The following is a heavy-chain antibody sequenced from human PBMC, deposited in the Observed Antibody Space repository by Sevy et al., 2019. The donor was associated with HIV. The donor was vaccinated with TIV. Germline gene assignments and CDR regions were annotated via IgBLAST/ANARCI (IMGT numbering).Heavy chain of an antibody. V-gene: IGHV3-7*01. D-gene: IGHD6-19*01. CDR3: ARGGGYSSGWYRPFDY. J-gene: IGHJ4*02. CDR2: IKQDGSEK. CDR1: GFTFSSYW. Sequence: GGSLRLSCAASGFTFSSYWMSWVRQAPGKGLEWVANIKQDGSEKYYVDSVKGRFTISRDNAKNSLYLQMNSLGAEDTAVYYCARGGGYSSGWYRPFDYWGQGTLVTVSS.